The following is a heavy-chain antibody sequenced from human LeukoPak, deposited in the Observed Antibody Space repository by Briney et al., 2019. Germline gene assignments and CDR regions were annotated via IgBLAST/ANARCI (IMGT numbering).Heavy chain of an antibody. CDR1: GYSFTSYW. D-gene: IGHD6-13*01. CDR2: IYPGDSDT. CDR3: ARLKGIAAAGGGWFDP. V-gene: IGHV5-51*01. J-gene: IGHJ5*02. Sequence: GESLKISCKGSGYSFTSYWIGWVRQMPGKGLEWMGTIYPGDSDTRYSPSFQGQVTISADKSISTAYLQWSSLKASDTTMYYCARLKGIAAAGGGWFDPWGQGTLVTVSS.